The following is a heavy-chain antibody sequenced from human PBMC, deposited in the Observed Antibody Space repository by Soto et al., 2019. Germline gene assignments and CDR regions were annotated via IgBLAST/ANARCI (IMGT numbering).Heavy chain of an antibody. D-gene: IGHD2-15*01. CDR2: IIPIFGTA. CDR3: AGDIVVVVAATYYYYGMAV. CDR1: GGTFSSYA. J-gene: IGHJ6*02. V-gene: IGHV1-69*13. Sequence: SVKVSCKASGGTFSSYAISWVRLAPGQGLEWMGGIIPIFGTANYAQKFQGRVTITADESTSTAYMELSSLRSEDTAVYYCAGDIVVVVAATYYYYGMAVWGQGTTVTVSS.